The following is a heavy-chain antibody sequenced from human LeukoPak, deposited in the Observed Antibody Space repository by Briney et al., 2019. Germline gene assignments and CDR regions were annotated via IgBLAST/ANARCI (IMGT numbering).Heavy chain of an antibody. CDR2: INPSGGST. V-gene: IGHV1-46*01. D-gene: IGHD6-19*01. CDR1: GYTFTSYY. Sequence: ASVKVSCKASGYTFTSYYMHWVRQAPGQGLEWMGIINPSGGSTSYAQSLQGRVTMTTDRSTSTAYLELRSLRSDDTAVYYCARDPSNSSGWKTWFDPWGQGTLVTVSS. J-gene: IGHJ5*02. CDR3: ARDPSNSSGWKTWFDP.